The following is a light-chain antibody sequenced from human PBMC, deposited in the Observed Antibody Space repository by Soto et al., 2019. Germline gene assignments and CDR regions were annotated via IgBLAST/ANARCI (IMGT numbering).Light chain of an antibody. J-gene: IGKJ2*02. V-gene: IGKV1-9*01. CDR1: QGISSY. CDR2: AAS. Sequence: DIQLTQSPSFLSASVGDRVTITCRASQGISSYLAWYQQKPGKAPKLLIYAASTLQSGVPSRFSGSGSGTEFTLTISSLQPGDFATYYCQQLNSYPRWTFGQGTKLEIK. CDR3: QQLNSYPRWT.